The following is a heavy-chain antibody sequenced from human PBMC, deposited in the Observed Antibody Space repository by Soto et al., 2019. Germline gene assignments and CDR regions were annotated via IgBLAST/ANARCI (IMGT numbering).Heavy chain of an antibody. Sequence: EVQLVESGGGLVKPGGSLRLPWSASGFTFTRYSMNWVRQAPGKGLEWGSSISSTTNYIYYGDSMKGRFTISRDNAKNSLYLEMNSLRAEDTAVYYCARESEDLTSNFDYWGQGTLVTVSS. V-gene: IGHV3-21*06. CDR1: GFTFTRYS. J-gene: IGHJ4*02. CDR2: ISSTTNYI. CDR3: ARESEDLTSNFDY.